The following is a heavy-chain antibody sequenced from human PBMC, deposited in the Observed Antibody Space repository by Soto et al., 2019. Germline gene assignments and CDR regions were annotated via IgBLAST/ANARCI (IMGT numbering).Heavy chain of an antibody. CDR2: IYYSGST. CDR1: GGSISSGDYY. V-gene: IGHV4-30-4*01. Sequence: SETLSLTCTVSGGSISSGDYYWSWIRQPPGKGLEWIGYIYYSGSTYYNPSLKSRVTISVDTSKNQFSLKLSSVTAADTAVYYCARAGLSPYYDFWRGSPAARDYYYYGMDVWGQGTTVTVSS. J-gene: IGHJ6*02. CDR3: ARAGLSPYYDFWRGSPAARDYYYYGMDV. D-gene: IGHD3-3*01.